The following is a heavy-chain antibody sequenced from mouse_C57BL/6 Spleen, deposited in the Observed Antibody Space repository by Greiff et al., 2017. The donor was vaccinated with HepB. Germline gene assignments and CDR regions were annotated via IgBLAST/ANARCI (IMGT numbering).Heavy chain of an antibody. CDR1: GYTFTSYG. J-gene: IGHJ2*01. D-gene: IGHD4-1*01. V-gene: IGHV1-81*01. Sequence: VQLVESGAELARPGASVKLSCKASGYTFTSYGISWVKQRTGQGLEWIGEIYPRSGNTYYNEKFKGKATLTADKSSSTAYMELRSLTSEDSAVYFCARMGLDYFDYWGQGTTLTVSS. CDR2: IYPRSGNT. CDR3: ARMGLDYFDY.